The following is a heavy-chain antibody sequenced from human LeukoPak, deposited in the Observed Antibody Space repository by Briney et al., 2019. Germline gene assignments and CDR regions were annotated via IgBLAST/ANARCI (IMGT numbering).Heavy chain of an antibody. Sequence: PGGSLRLSRAASGFSFSRYYMSWVRPAPGKGLEWVSCISSSSSYIYYADSVKGRLTISRDNAKNSLYLQMNSLRAEDTAVYYCAVLFDYWGQGTLVTVSS. CDR3: AVLFDY. D-gene: IGHD2-8*01. V-gene: IGHV3-21*01. J-gene: IGHJ4*02. CDR2: ISSSSSYI. CDR1: GFSFSRYY.